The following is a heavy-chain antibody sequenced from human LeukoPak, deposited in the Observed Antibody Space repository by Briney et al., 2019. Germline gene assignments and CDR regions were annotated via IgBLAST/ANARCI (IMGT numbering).Heavy chain of an antibody. CDR3: ARAYSMVRGVIMDFDY. CDR2: INTNTGNP. CDR1: GYTFTSYA. V-gene: IGHV7-4-1*02. D-gene: IGHD3-10*01. J-gene: IGHJ4*02. Sequence: ASVKVSCKASGYTFTSYAMNWVQQAPGQGLEWMGWINTNTGNPTYAQGFTGRFVFSSDTSVSTAYLQISSLKAEDTAVYYCARAYSMVRGVIMDFDYWGQGTLVTVSS.